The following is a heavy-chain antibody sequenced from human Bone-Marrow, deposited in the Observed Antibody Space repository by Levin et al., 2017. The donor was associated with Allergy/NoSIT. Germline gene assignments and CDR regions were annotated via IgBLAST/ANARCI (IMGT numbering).Heavy chain of an antibody. Sequence: GGSLRLSCAASGFTFSSYGMHWVRQAPGKGLEWVAVISNDESKKYYADSVKGRFTISRDNSKNMLFLQMNSLRPEDTAVYYCAGRGDYFDYWGQGTLVTVSS. J-gene: IGHJ4*02. CDR2: ISNDESKK. CDR1: GFTFSSYG. V-gene: IGHV3-30*03. D-gene: IGHD2-15*01. CDR3: AGRGDYFDY.